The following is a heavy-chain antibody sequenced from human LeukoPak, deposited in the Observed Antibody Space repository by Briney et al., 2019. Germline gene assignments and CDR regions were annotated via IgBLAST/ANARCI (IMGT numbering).Heavy chain of an antibody. Sequence: GGSLRLSCAASGFTFSSYSMNWVRQAPGKGLEWVSYISSSSSTIYYADSVKGRFTISRDNAKNSLYLQMNSLRAEDTAVYYCARDGYSGYAPFDYRGQGTLVTVSS. J-gene: IGHJ4*02. D-gene: IGHD5-12*01. CDR2: ISSSSSTI. CDR3: ARDGYSGYAPFDY. V-gene: IGHV3-48*04. CDR1: GFTFSSYS.